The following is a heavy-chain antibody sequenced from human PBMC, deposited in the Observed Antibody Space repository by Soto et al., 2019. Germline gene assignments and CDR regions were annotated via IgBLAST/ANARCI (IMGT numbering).Heavy chain of an antibody. CDR2: ISGSGGST. V-gene: IGHV3-23*01. J-gene: IGHJ5*02. CDR3: ANSMGQQLDRPFDP. CDR1: EFTFSSYA. D-gene: IGHD6-13*01. Sequence: EVQLLESGGGLVQPGGSLRLSCAASEFTFSSYAMSWVRQAPGKGLEWVSAISGSGGSTYYADSVKGRFTISRDNSKNTLYLQMNSLRAEDTAVYYCANSMGQQLDRPFDPWGQGTLVTVSS.